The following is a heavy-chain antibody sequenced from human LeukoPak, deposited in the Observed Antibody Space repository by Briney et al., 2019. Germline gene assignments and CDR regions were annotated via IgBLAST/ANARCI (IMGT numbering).Heavy chain of an antibody. Sequence: GGSLRLSCAASGFTFSSYAMSWVRQAPGKGLEWVSAISGSGGSTYYADSVKGRFTISRDNSKNTLYLQMNSLKTEDTAVYYCTTRALPFDYWGQGTLVTVSS. CDR2: ISGSGGST. CDR1: GFTFSSYA. CDR3: TTRALPFDY. J-gene: IGHJ4*02. D-gene: IGHD1-14*01. V-gene: IGHV3-23*01.